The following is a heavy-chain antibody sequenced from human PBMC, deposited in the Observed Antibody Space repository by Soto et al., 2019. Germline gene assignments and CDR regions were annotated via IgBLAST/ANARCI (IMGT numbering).Heavy chain of an antibody. CDR2: ISYDGSNK. D-gene: IGHD6-13*01. V-gene: IGHV3-30*18. CDR1: GFTFSSYG. J-gene: IGHJ6*02. Sequence: QPGGSLRLSCAASGFTFSSYGMHWVRQAPGKGLEWVAVISYDGSNKYYADSVKGRFTISRDNSKNTLYLQMNSLRAEDTAVYYCAKDMAGIAETYYYYYGMDVWGQGTTVTVSS. CDR3: AKDMAGIAETYYYYYGMDV.